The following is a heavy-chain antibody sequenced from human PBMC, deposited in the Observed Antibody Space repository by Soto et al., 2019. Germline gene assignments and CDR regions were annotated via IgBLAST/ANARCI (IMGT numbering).Heavy chain of an antibody. CDR3: LRDNGGY. CDR2: INSDGSG. D-gene: IGHD2-8*01. V-gene: IGHV3-74*01. J-gene: IGHJ1*01. CDR1: GFTFNRYP. Sequence: VQVVESGGGLVQPGGSLRLSCAASGFTFNRYPLYWVRQAAGKGLVWVSRINSDGSGFYADSVKGRFTNSRDNAKDTLYLHMNSRRVEDTAVYFCLRDNGGYWGQGTLVTVSS.